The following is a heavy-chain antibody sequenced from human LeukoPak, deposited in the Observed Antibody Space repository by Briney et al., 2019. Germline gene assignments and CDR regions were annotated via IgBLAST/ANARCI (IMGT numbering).Heavy chain of an antibody. Sequence: SETLSLTCAVSGGSISSGNWWSWVRQPPGKGLEWIGEIYHGGSTNYNPSLKSQVTISLDKSKNHFSLKLSSVTAADTAVYYCAKNFYGDYGNWFDPWGQGTLVTVSS. CDR2: IYHGGST. CDR1: GGSISSGNW. D-gene: IGHD4-17*01. CDR3: AKNFYGDYGNWFDP. J-gene: IGHJ5*02. V-gene: IGHV4-4*02.